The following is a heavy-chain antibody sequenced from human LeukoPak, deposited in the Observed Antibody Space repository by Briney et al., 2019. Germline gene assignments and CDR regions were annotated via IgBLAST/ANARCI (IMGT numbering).Heavy chain of an antibody. J-gene: IGHJ2*01. CDR1: GFTFSSYG. D-gene: IGHD2-2*02. CDR3: AKAEGQLLYMVDL. CDR2: IRYDGSNK. Sequence: GGSLRLSCAASGFTFSSYGMHWVRQAPGKGLEWVAFIRYDGSNKYYADSVRGRFTISRDNSKNTLYLQMNSLRAEDTAVYYCAKAEGQLLYMVDLWGRGTLVTVSS. V-gene: IGHV3-30*02.